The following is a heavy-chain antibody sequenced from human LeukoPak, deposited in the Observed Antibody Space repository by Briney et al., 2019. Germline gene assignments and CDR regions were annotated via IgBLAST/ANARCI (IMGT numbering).Heavy chain of an antibody. V-gene: IGHV3-74*01. Sequence: GGSLRLSCTASGFTLTNNWMHWVRQVPGKGLEWVSRVNTYGTNTDYADSVRGRFTISRDNAKNTLYLQMDSLRAEDSAIYYCAREFSPEDAFDLWGQGTRVTVSS. CDR3: AREFSPEDAFDL. CDR2: VNTYGTNT. CDR1: GFTLTNNW. D-gene: IGHD1-14*01. J-gene: IGHJ3*01.